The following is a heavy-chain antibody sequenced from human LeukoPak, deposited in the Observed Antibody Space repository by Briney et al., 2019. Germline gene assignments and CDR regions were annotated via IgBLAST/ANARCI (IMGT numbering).Heavy chain of an antibody. D-gene: IGHD3-3*01. CDR1: GGSISSYY. J-gene: IGHJ6*02. CDR3: AGTYYDFWSGYQDAYYGMDV. CDR2: IYYSGST. Sequence: SETLSLTCTVSGGSISSYYWSWIRQPPGKGLEWIGYIYYSGSTNYNPSLKSRVTTSVDTSKNQFSLKLSSVTAADTAVYYCAGTYYDFWSGYQDAYYGMDVWGQGTTVTVSS. V-gene: IGHV4-59*01.